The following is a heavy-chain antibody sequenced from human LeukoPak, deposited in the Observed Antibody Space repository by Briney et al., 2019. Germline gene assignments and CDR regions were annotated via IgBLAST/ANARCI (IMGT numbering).Heavy chain of an antibody. CDR1: SFSFSSYW. CDR2: IKQDGSDK. Sequence: GGSLRLSCAASSFSFSSYWMSWVRQAPGKGLEWVANIKQDGSDKYYVDSVRGRFTISRDNAKRSLYLQMNSLRAEDTAVYYCARDGCFWSGYHAFDLWGQGAMVTVSS. CDR3: ARDGCFWSGYHAFDL. D-gene: IGHD3-3*01. J-gene: IGHJ3*01. V-gene: IGHV3-7*01.